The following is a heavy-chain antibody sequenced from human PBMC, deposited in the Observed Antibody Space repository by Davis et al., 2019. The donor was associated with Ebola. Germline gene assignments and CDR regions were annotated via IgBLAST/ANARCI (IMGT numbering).Heavy chain of an antibody. Sequence: PGGSLRLSCTASGFTFSSYCMSWVRQAPGRGLEWVANINQDGSEKSYVDSVKGRFTIFRDNAKNSLSLQMNSLRADDTAVYYCARDYVWGTYRTPADWGQGTLVTVSS. V-gene: IGHV3-7*01. CDR1: GFTFSSYC. CDR3: ARDYVWGTYRTPAD. CDR2: INQDGSEK. D-gene: IGHD3-16*02. J-gene: IGHJ4*02.